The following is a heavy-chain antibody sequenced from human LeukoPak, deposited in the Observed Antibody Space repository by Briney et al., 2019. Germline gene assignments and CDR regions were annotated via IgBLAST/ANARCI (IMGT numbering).Heavy chain of an antibody. CDR3: ARDLELLDIVVVPAAYDY. V-gene: IGHV1-18*01. J-gene: IGHJ4*02. CDR2: ISAYNGNT. CDR1: GYTFTSYA. D-gene: IGHD2-2*03. Sequence: GASVKVSCKASGYTFTSYAISWVRQAPGQGLEWMGGISAYNGNTNYAQKLQGRVTMTTDTSTSTAYMELRSLRSDDTAVYYCARDLELLDIVVVPAAYDYWGQGTLVTVSS.